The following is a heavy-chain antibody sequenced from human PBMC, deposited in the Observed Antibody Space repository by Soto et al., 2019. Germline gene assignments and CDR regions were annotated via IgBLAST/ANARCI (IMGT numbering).Heavy chain of an antibody. CDR3: TRGPPRVQWFDP. Sequence: KTSETLSLTCTVSGGAVSSGTYYWSWIRQPPGKGLEWIGHIYFTGSTNYNPPLKSRVTMSLDTSRNQFSLKLSSVTAADTAVYYCTRGPPRVQWFDPWGLGTLVTVSS. V-gene: IGHV4-61*01. CDR1: GGAVSSGTYY. J-gene: IGHJ5*02. CDR2: IYFTGST.